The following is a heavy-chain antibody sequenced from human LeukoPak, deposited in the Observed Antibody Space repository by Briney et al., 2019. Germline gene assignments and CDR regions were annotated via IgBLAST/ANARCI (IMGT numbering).Heavy chain of an antibody. CDR3: TTSPSGVVPYDY. J-gene: IGHJ4*02. D-gene: IGHD3-3*01. CDR1: GFTFSNAW. CDR2: IKSKTEGGTT. V-gene: IGHV3-15*01. Sequence: PGGSLTLSSPPSGFTFSNAWMSWVRQAPGKVLEWVGRIKSKTEGGTTDYAAPVKGRFTISRDDSKNTLYLQMNSLKTEDTAVYYCTTSPSGVVPYDYWGQGTLVTVSS.